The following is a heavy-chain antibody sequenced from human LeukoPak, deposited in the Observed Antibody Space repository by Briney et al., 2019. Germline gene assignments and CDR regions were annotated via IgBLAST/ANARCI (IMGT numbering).Heavy chain of an antibody. V-gene: IGHV3-23*01. J-gene: IGHJ3*02. CDR2: ISGSGGST. D-gene: IGHD3-10*01. CDR3: AKVPPSEVRGVILGAFDI. Sequence: GGSLRLSCAASGFTFSSYGMSWVRQAPGKGLEWVSAISGSGGSTYYADSVKGRFTISRDNSKNTLYLQMNSLRAEDTAVYYCAKVPPSEVRGVILGAFDIWGQGTMVTVSS. CDR1: GFTFSSYG.